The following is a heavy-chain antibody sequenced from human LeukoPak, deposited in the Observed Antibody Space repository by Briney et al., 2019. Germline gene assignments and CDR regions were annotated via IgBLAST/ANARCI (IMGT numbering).Heavy chain of an antibody. V-gene: IGHV5-51*01. CDR1: GYSFTSNW. J-gene: IGHJ4*02. CDR3: ARLSGSYLSRLDY. CDR2: IYPGDSET. D-gene: IGHD1-26*01. Sequence: GESLKISCKGSGYSFTSNWIGWVRQMPGKGLEWMGIIYPGDSETRYSPSFQGQVTISADKSISTASLQWSSLKASDTAVYYCARLSGSYLSRLDYWGQGTLVTISS.